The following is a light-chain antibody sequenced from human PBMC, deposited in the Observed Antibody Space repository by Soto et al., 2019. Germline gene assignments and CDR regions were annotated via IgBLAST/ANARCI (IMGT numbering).Light chain of an antibody. CDR1: SSDVGGYIL. CDR2: EGS. V-gene: IGLV2-23*01. Sequence: QSVLTQPASVSGSPGQSITISCTGTSSDVGGYILVSWYHQEPGKAPKLMIYEGSKRPSGVSKRFSGSKSGNTASLTISGLQAEDEAHYYCCSYVGGDTYLIFGGGTTLAVL. CDR3: CSYVGGDTYLI. J-gene: IGLJ2*01.